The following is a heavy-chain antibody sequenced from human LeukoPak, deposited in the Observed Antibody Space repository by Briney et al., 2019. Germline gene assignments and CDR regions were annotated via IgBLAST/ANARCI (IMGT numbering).Heavy chain of an antibody. J-gene: IGHJ4*02. V-gene: IGHV3-43D*03. CDR2: ITWNGDNT. D-gene: IGHD6-19*01. CDR1: GFTFDDYA. CDR3: AKNTKVYDSGWYYFDY. Sequence: AGGSLRLSCTASGFTFDDYAMVWVRQAPGKGLEWVSLITWNGDNTYYSDSVKGRFIISKDNSKNSLYLQMNSLRPEDTALYYCAKNTKVYDSGWYYFDYWGQGTLVTVSS.